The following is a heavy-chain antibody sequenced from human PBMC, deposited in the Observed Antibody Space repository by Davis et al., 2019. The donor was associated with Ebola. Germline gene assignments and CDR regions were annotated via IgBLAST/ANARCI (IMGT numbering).Heavy chain of an antibody. V-gene: IGHV3-30*02. CDR3: AYGQGI. CDR2: IPFDGSNK. D-gene: IGHD3-10*02. CDR1: GFTFSSYG. J-gene: IGHJ4*02. Sequence: GESLKISCAASGFTFSSYGMHWVRQAPGKGLEWVAFIPFDGSNKYYADSVRGRFTISRDNSKNTLYLQINSLRAEDTAVYYCAYGQGIWGQGTLVTVSS.